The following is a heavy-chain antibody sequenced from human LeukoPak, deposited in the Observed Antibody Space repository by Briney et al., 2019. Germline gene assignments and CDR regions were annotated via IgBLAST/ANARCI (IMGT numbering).Heavy chain of an antibody. V-gene: IGHV1-8*01. CDR1: GYTFTPYD. Sequence: ASVKVACKACGYTFTPYDINWVRQATGRGLEWMGRMNPNSGNTVYAQKFQGRVTITRDTSISTAYMELSSLTSDDMAVYYCARPGSSSFDYWGQETLVTVP. CDR3: ARPGSSSFDY. J-gene: IGHJ4*02. D-gene: IGHD6-6*01. CDR2: MNPNSGNT.